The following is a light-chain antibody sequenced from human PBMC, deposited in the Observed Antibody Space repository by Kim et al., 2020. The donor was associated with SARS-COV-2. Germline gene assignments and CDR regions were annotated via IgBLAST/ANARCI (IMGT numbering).Light chain of an antibody. CDR1: EKIGR. V-gene: IGKV3-20*01. Sequence: EVVLTQSPGTLSLSPGERATLSCRASEKIGRVAWYQQKSGQTPRLLIFAVSIRVNGVPDRFSGSGSGTDFTLTISRLEPEDFATYYCQQYSDFGQGTRLEIK. J-gene: IGKJ5*01. CDR3: QQYSD. CDR2: AVS.